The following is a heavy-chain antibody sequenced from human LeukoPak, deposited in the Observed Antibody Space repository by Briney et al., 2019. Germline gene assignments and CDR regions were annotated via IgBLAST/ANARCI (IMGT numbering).Heavy chain of an antibody. V-gene: IGHV4-31*03. J-gene: IGHJ6*03. CDR2: IYYSGST. CDR3: ARASGDWGYYYYYMDV. Sequence: SETLSLTCTVSGGSISSGGYYWSWIGQHPGKGLEWIGYIYYSGSTYYNPSLKSRVTISVDTSKNQFSLKLSSVTAADTAVYYCARASGDWGYYYYYMDVWGKGTTVTVSS. D-gene: IGHD2-21*01. CDR1: GGSISSGGYY.